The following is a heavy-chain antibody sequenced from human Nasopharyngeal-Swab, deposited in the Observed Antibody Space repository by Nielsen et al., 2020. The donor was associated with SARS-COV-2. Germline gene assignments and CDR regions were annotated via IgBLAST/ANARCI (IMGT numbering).Heavy chain of an antibody. D-gene: IGHD3-22*01. J-gene: IGHJ5*02. CDR3: ARRGLITMIHRWFGP. CDR2: INHSGST. V-gene: IGHV4-34*01. Sequence: WIRQPPGKGLEWIGEINHSGSTNYNPSLKSRVTISVDTSKNQFSLKLSSVTAADTAVYYCARRGLITMIHRWFGPWGQGTLVTVSS.